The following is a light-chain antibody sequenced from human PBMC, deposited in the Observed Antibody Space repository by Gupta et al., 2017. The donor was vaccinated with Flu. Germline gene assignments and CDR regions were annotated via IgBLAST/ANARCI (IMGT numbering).Light chain of an antibody. J-gene: IGLJ3*02. V-gene: IGLV2-14*01. CDR1: SSDVGGYNY. CDR3: SSYTSSSFWV. CDR2: EVS. Sequence: SALTQPASVSVSPGQSITISCTGTSSDVGGYNYVSWYHPHPGKAPKLMIYEVSKRPSGVANRFSGSKSGNTASLTISGLQDEDEADYYCSSYTSSSFWVFGGGTKLTVL.